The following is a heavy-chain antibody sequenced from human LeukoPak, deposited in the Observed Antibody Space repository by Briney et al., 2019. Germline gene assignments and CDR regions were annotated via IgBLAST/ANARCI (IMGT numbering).Heavy chain of an antibody. CDR1: GYTFTSYD. J-gene: IGHJ6*03. CDR3: ARGPVFWKTGTTYYYMDV. CDR2: MNPNRGNT. D-gene: IGHD1-7*01. V-gene: IGHV1-8*01. Sequence: ASVKVSCKASGYTFTSYDINWVRQATGQGLEWMGWMNPNRGNTGYAQKFQGRVTMTRNTSISTAYMELSSLRSEDTAVYYCARGPVFWKTGTTYYYMDVWGKGTTVTVSS.